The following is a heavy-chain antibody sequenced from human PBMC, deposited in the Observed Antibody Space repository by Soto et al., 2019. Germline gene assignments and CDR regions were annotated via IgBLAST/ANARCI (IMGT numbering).Heavy chain of an antibody. CDR3: ASSQDIVVVPAAMGFY. CDR2: ISSSSYI. V-gene: IGHV3-21*01. D-gene: IGHD2-2*01. J-gene: IGHJ4*02. Sequence: GGSLRLSCAASGFTFSSYSMNWVRQAPGKGLEWVSSISSSSYIYYADSVKGRFTISRDNAKNSLYLQMNSLRAEDTAVYYCASSQDIVVVPAAMGFYWGQGTLVTVSS. CDR1: GFTFSSYS.